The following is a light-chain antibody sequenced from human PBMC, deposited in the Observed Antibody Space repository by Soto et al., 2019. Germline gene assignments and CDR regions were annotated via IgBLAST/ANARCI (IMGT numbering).Light chain of an antibody. Sequence: IHMTESPASLAASVGDRVTITCRASLPISNYLAWYQQKPGKIPNLLIYAASTLQAGVPSRFSGSGSGTEFTLTINSLQSEDSAVYYCQQHNQWPITFGQGTRLEIK. CDR2: AAS. V-gene: IGKV1-27*01. J-gene: IGKJ5*01. CDR1: LPISNY. CDR3: QQHNQWPIT.